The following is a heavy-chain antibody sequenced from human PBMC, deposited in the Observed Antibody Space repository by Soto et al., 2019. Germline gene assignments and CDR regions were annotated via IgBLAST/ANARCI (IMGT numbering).Heavy chain of an antibody. CDR2: IRSKAYGGTT. D-gene: IGHD1-26*01. J-gene: IGHJ4*02. V-gene: IGHV3-49*03. CDR1: GFTFGDYA. Sequence: GGSLRLSCTASGFTFGDYAMSWFRQAPGKGLEWVGFIRSKAYGGTTEYAASVKGRFTISRDDSKSIAYLQMNSLKTEDTAVYYCTREIVGANTRIDYWGQGTLVTVSS. CDR3: TREIVGANTRIDY.